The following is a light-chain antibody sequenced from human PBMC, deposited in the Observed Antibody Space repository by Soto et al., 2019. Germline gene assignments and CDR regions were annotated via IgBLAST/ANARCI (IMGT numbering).Light chain of an antibody. Sequence: EVVMTQSPATLSVSPGERATLSCLASQSVSSNLAWYQQKVGQAPRLLIYRASTRATGIPARFSGSRCETELSLTVGGVQSEDFAVYYRQQHNSWPLIFGGGTKVEIK. CDR1: QSVSSN. CDR2: RAS. V-gene: IGKV3-15*01. J-gene: IGKJ4*01. CDR3: QQHNSWPLI.